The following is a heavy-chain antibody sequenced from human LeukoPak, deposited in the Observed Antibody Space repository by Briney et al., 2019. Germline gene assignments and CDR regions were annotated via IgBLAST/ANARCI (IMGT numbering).Heavy chain of an antibody. CDR3: ARQLGPLHYFDY. Sequence: SETLSLTCSVSGGSISSYYWGWIRQPPGKGLEWIGYIYYSGSTNYNPSLKSRVTISEDTSKNQFSLKLSSVTAADTAVYYCARQLGPLHYFDYWGQGTLVTVSS. CDR1: GGSISSYY. J-gene: IGHJ4*02. V-gene: IGHV4-59*08. CDR2: IYYSGST.